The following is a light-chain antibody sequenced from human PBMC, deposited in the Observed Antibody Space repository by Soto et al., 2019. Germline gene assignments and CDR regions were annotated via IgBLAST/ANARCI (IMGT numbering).Light chain of an antibody. J-gene: IGKJ1*01. CDR2: GAS. CDR3: QQYGSSRT. Sequence: EIVLTQSPGTLSLSPGERATLSCRASQSVSSSYLAWYQQKPGQAPRLLIYGASSSATGIPDRFSGSGSGTDFTLTTSRLEPEDFAVYYCQQYGSSRTFGQGTKVDIK. V-gene: IGKV3-20*01. CDR1: QSVSSSY.